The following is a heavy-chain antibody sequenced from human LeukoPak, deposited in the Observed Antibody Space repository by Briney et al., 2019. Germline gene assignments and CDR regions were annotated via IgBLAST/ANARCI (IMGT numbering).Heavy chain of an antibody. CDR3: ARGGKQQLSAYFDY. D-gene: IGHD6-13*01. J-gene: IGHJ4*02. Sequence: SETLSLTCAVYGGSFSGYYWSWIRQPPGKGLEWIAEINHSGSTNYNPSLKSRVTISVDTSKNQFSLKLSSVTAADTAVYYCARGGKQQLSAYFDYWGQGTLVTVSS. CDR2: INHSGST. CDR1: GGSFSGYY. V-gene: IGHV4-34*01.